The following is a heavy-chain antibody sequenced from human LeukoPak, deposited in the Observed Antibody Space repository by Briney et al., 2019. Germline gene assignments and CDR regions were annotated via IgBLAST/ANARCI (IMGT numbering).Heavy chain of an antibody. V-gene: IGHV1-8*01. CDR2: MNPIGGNT. CDR3: ARGTPQDY. J-gene: IGHJ4*02. Sequence: GASVKVPCKGSGYTFTSYDINWVRQASGQGLEWMGWMNPIGGNTGYARKFQGRVTMTRNTSISTAYMELSSLVSEDTAVYYCARGTPQDYWGQGTLVTVSS. CDR1: GYTFTSYD.